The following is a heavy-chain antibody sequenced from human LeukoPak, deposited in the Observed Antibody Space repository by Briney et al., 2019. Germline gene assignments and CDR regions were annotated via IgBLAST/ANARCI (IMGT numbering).Heavy chain of an antibody. CDR1: GFTFSSYA. CDR3: AKGIVGATRKVNFFDY. Sequence: GGSLRLSCAASGFTFSSYAMSWVRQAPGKGLEWVSAISGSGGSTYYADSVKGRFTISRDNSKNTLYLQMNSLRAEDTAVYYCAKGIVGATRKVNFFDYWGQGTLVTVSS. J-gene: IGHJ4*02. D-gene: IGHD1-26*01. CDR2: ISGSGGST. V-gene: IGHV3-23*01.